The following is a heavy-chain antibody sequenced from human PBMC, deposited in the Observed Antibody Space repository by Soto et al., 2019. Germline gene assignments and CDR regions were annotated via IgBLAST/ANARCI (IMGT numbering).Heavy chain of an antibody. J-gene: IGHJ5*02. CDR3: ARRSPAAVVSNWFDP. CDR1: GGSISSSSYY. D-gene: IGHD6-13*01. V-gene: IGHV4-39*01. Sequence: SETLSLTCTVSGGSISSSSYYWGWIRQPPGKGLEWIGSIYYSGSTYYNPSLKSRVTISVDTSKNQFSLRLSSVTAADTAVYYCARRSPAAVVSNWFDPWGQGTLVTVSS. CDR2: IYYSGST.